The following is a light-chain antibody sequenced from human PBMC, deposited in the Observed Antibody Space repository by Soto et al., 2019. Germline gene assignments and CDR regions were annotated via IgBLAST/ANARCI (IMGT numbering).Light chain of an antibody. CDR1: QSVNNNY. CDR2: DAS. CDR3: QHYRRSSKT. V-gene: IGKV3-20*01. Sequence: MVLTRSPATLSFWPLERVAPSCMASQSVNNNYLSWYQQKPGQAPRLLIFDASNRATGIPDRISGSGSGTDFTLTISRLEPEDFAVYFCQHYRRSSKTFGHATKVDIK. J-gene: IGKJ1*01.